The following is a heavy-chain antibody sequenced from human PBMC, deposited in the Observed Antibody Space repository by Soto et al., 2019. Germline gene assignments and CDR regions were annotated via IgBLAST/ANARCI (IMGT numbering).Heavy chain of an antibody. D-gene: IGHD1-7*01. V-gene: IGHV4-4*07. CDR3: ARGTTGQDDY. CDR2: IYSGGTT. Sequence: SETLSLTCTVSGGSISSYYWSWIRQPAGKGLEWIGRIYSGGTTYYNPSLKSRVTMSIDTSKNQFSLKLSSVTAADTAVYYCARGTTGQDDYWGQGTXVTVSS. J-gene: IGHJ4*02. CDR1: GGSISSYY.